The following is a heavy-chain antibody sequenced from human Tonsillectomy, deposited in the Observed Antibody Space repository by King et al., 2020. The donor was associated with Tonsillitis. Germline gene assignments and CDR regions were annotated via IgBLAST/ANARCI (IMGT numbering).Heavy chain of an antibody. Sequence: VQLVESGGGLVQPGESLRLSCAASGFTFSSYSINWVRQAPGKGLEWVSYISSISSTIYYADSVKGRFTISRDNAKNSLYLQMNSLRAEDTAVYYCARGLDYWGQGTLVTVSS. CDR1: GFTFSSYS. V-gene: IGHV3-48*01. J-gene: IGHJ4*02. CDR2: ISSISSTI. CDR3: ARGLDY.